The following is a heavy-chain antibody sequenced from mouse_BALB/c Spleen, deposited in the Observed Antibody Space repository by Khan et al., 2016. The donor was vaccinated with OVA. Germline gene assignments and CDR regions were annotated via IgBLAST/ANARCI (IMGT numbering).Heavy chain of an antibody. D-gene: IGHD1-1*01. Sequence: EVQLQESGPGLVKPSQSLSLICTVTGYSITSDYAWNWIRQFPGNKLEWMGFISYSGNTKYNPSLKSRTSITRDTSKNQFFLQLNSVTTEDTATYYCARVYGGDFDYWSQGTTLTVSS. CDR1: GYSITSDYA. CDR3: ARVYGGDFDY. J-gene: IGHJ2*01. V-gene: IGHV3-2*02. CDR2: ISYSGNT.